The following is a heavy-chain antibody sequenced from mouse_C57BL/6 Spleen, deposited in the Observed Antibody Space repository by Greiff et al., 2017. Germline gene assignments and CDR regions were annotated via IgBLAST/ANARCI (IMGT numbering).Heavy chain of an antibody. CDR2: IDPSDSYT. V-gene: IGHV1-59*01. D-gene: IGHD1-1*01. CDR3: ASITTVVEGDY. J-gene: IGHJ2*01. Sequence: QVQLQQPGAELVRPGTSVKLSCKASGYTFTSYWMHWVKQRPGQGLEWIGVIDPSDSYTNYNPKFKGKATLTVDTSSSTAYMQLSSLTSEDSAVYYCASITTVVEGDYWGQGTTLTVSS. CDR1: GYTFTSYW.